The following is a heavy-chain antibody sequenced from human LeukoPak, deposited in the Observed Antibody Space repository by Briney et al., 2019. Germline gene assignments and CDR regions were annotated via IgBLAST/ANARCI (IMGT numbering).Heavy chain of an antibody. Sequence: SETLSLTCTVSGGSISSSSYYWGWVRQPPGKGLEWIGSIYYSGSTYYNPSLKSRVTISVDTSKNQFSLKLSSVTAADTAVYYCASRGYDSSGYHRDYWGQGTLVTVSS. CDR2: IYYSGST. CDR1: GGSISSSSYY. J-gene: IGHJ4*02. CDR3: ASRGYDSSGYHRDY. D-gene: IGHD3-22*01. V-gene: IGHV4-39*01.